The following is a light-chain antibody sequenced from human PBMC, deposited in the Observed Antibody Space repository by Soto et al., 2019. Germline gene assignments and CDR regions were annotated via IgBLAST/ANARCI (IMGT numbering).Light chain of an antibody. CDR2: AAS. CDR3: QQYNNWRT. J-gene: IGKJ1*01. Sequence: EIVMTQSPATLSVTPGERATLSCRASQSVNSNLAWYQQKPGQAPRLLISAASTRATGIPARFSGSGSGTEFTLTISSLRSEDFAVYYCQQYNNWRTFGQGTKVEIK. CDR1: QSVNSN. V-gene: IGKV3-15*01.